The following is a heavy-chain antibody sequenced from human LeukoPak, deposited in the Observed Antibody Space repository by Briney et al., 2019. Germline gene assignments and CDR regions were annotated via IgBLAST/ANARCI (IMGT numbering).Heavy chain of an antibody. V-gene: IGHV4-59*08. CDR2: IHYSGAT. Sequence: SETLSLTCTVSGDSISGYFWSWIRQTPGKGLEWIGYIHYSGATNYNPSLKSRVTMSVDTSKDQFSLKLSSVNAADTAVYYCARKGELGDAFDIWGQGTMVTVSS. CDR1: GDSISGYF. CDR3: ARKGELGDAFDI. D-gene: IGHD3-16*01. J-gene: IGHJ3*02.